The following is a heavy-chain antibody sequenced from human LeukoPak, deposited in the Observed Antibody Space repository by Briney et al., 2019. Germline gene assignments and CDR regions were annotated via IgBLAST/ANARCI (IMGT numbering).Heavy chain of an antibody. CDR3: ARDHGVPGDVVPAGMDV. J-gene: IGHJ6*02. Sequence: GGSLRLSCAASGFTFSSYSMNWVRQAPGKGLEWVSSISSSSSYIYYADSVKGRFTISRDNAKNSLYLQMNSLRAEDTAVYYCARDHGVPGDVVPAGMDVWGQGTTVTVSS. D-gene: IGHD2-2*01. V-gene: IGHV3-21*01. CDR1: GFTFSSYS. CDR2: ISSSSSYI.